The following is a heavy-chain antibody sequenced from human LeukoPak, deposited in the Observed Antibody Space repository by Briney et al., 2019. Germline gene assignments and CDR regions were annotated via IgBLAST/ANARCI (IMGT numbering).Heavy chain of an antibody. J-gene: IGHJ1*01. Sequence: PGGSLRLSCAASGFTFSSYSMNWVRQAPGKGLEWVSGISWNSGSIGYADSVKGRFTISRDNAKNSLYLQMNSLRAEDTALYYCAKDLAVAGDSWGQGTLVTVSS. V-gene: IGHV3-9*01. D-gene: IGHD6-19*01. CDR2: ISWNSGSI. CDR1: GFTFSSYS. CDR3: AKDLAVAGDS.